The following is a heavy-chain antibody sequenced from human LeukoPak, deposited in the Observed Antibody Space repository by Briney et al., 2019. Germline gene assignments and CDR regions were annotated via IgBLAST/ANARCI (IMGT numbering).Heavy chain of an antibody. CDR2: ISDSGGGT. V-gene: IGHV3-23*01. Sequence: GGSLRLSCAASGLSFSNYAMYWVRQAPGKGLEWVSGISDSGGGTYYADSVQGRFAVSRDNSKNTLYLQMNSLRAEDTAIYYCAIGGDYSSGWSQYFQHWGQGTLVTVSS. CDR1: GLSFSNYA. J-gene: IGHJ1*01. D-gene: IGHD6-19*01. CDR3: AIGGDYSSGWSQYFQH.